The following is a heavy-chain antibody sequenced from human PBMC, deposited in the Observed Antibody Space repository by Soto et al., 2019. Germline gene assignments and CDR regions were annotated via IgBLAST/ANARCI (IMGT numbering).Heavy chain of an antibody. D-gene: IGHD6-13*01. J-gene: IGHJ6*02. CDR1: GGTFSSYG. Sequence: QVQLVQSGAEVKKPGSSVKVSCKASGGTFSSYGISWVRQAPGQGLEWMGGIIPIFGTANYAQKFQGRVPVAAGEATSTAYMELNSLRSGVTAVYYWARARSSPAFYHGMDVWGQGTTVTVSS. CDR2: IIPIFGTA. V-gene: IGHV1-69*12. CDR3: ARARSSPAFYHGMDV.